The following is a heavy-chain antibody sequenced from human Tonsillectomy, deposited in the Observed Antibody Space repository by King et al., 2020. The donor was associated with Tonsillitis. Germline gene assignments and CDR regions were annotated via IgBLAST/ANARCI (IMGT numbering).Heavy chain of an antibody. CDR1: GFTFDDYG. CDR3: ARMSGHIVVVVAATADNYYYYYMDV. V-gene: IGHV3-20*04. CDR2: INWNGGST. Sequence: QLVQSGGGVVRPGGSLRLSCAASGFTFDDYGMSWVRQAPGKGLEWVSGINWNGGSTDYADSVKGRFTISRDNAKNSLYLQMNSLRAEDTALYYCARMSGHIVVVVAATADNYYYYYMDVWGKGTTVTVSS. D-gene: IGHD2-15*01. J-gene: IGHJ6*03.